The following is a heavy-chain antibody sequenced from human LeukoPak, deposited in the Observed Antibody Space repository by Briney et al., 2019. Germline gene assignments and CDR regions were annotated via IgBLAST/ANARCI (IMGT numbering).Heavy chain of an antibody. D-gene: IGHD3-10*01. J-gene: IGHJ4*02. Sequence: ASVKVSCKASGYTFTSYDINWVRQATGQGLEWMGWMNPTSGHTGYAQKFQGRVTMTRDTSISTAYMELNSQTSEDTAVYYCARSPVGVRKKNDFWGQGTLVIVSS. CDR3: ARSPVGVRKKNDF. V-gene: IGHV1-8*01. CDR2: MNPTSGHT. CDR1: GYTFTSYD.